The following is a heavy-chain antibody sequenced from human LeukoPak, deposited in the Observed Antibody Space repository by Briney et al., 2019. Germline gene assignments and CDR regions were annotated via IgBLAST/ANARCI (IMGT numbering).Heavy chain of an antibody. CDR2: IYTSGST. V-gene: IGHV4-4*07. CDR3: ARGEDGDYYFQH. CDR1: GGPISNYY. Sequence: SETLSLTCTVSGGPISNYYWSWIRQPAGKGLEWIGRIYTSGSTNYNPSLKGRVSMSVDTSKNQFSLNLRSVTAADTAVYYCARGEDGDYYFQHWGQGTLVTVSS. D-gene: IGHD4-17*01. J-gene: IGHJ1*01.